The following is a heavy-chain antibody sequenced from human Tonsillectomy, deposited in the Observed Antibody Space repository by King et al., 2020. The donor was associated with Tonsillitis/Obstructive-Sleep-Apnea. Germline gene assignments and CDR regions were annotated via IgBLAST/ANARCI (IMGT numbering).Heavy chain of an antibody. V-gene: IGHV2-5*02. Sequence: TLKESGPTLVKPTQTLTLTCTFSGFSLSTSGVGVGWIRQPPGQALEWLALIYWDDDKRYSPSLKSRLTITKDTSKNQVVLTVTNMAPVDTATYYCALDVDTAMVPGAFDYWGQGTLVTVSS. CDR2: IYWDDDK. CDR3: ALDVDTAMVPGAFDY. CDR1: GFSLSTSGVG. J-gene: IGHJ4*02. D-gene: IGHD5-18*01.